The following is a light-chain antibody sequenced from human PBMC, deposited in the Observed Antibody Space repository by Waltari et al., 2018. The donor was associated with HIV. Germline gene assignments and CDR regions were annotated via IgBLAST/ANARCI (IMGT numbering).Light chain of an antibody. Sequence: IQMTQSPSSLSASVGDRVTITCRASYNVRSYLNWYQQKPGEAPKRLIYVTSTLQSGVPSRFSGSGSGTDFSLTISSLQPEDFGTYYCQQCYSTPFSFGQGTRLEIK. V-gene: IGKV1-39*01. J-gene: IGKJ5*01. CDR3: QQCYSTPFS. CDR1: YNVRSY. CDR2: VTS.